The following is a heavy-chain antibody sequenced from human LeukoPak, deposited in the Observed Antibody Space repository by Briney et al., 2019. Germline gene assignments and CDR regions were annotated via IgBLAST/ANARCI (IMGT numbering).Heavy chain of an antibody. Sequence: PGGSLRLSRAASGFTFSNAWMSWVRQAPGKGLEWVGRIKSKTDGGTTDYAAPVKGRFTISRDDSKNTLYLQMNSLKTEDTAVYYCTCSGYYFDYFDYWGQGTLVTVSS. J-gene: IGHJ4*02. CDR1: GFTFSNAW. CDR2: IKSKTDGGTT. D-gene: IGHD3-22*01. CDR3: TCSGYYFDYFDY. V-gene: IGHV3-15*01.